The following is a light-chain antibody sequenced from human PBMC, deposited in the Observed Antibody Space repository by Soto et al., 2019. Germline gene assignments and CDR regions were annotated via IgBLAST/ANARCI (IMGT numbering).Light chain of an antibody. CDR2: RNN. V-gene: IGLV1-47*01. Sequence: QSVLTQPPSASGTPGQRVTISCSGSSSNIGSNYVYWYQQLPGTAPKLLIYRNNQRPSGVPDRFSGSRSATSASLTISGLQAEDEADYYCCSYTTTSTYVFGNGTKVTVL. CDR3: CSYTTTSTYV. CDR1: SSNIGSNY. J-gene: IGLJ1*01.